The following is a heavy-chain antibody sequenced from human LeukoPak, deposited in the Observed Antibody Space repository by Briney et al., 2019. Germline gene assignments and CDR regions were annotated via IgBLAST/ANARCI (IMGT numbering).Heavy chain of an antibody. CDR2: ISYDGSIQ. CDR3: ARDPVTVAGTRWFDY. CDR1: GFTFSSYG. D-gene: IGHD6-19*01. Sequence: PGGSLRLSCAASGFTFSSYGMHWVRQAPGKGLGWVAVISYDGSIQFYADSVMGRFTISRDNSKNTLYLQMNSLRAEDTAVYYCARDPVTVAGTRWFDYWGQGTLVTVSS. J-gene: IGHJ4*02. V-gene: IGHV3-30*19.